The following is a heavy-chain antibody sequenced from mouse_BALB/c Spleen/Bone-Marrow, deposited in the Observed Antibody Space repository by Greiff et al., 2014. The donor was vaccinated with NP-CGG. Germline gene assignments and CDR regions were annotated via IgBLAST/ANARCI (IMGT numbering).Heavy chain of an antibody. CDR1: GYAFSSYW. CDR3: AFGNYDFDY. V-gene: IGHV1-80*01. D-gene: IGHD2-1*01. CDR2: TYPGDGDT. J-gene: IGHJ2*01. Sequence: VKLMESGAELVRPGSSVKISCKASGYAFSSYWMNWVKQRPGQGLEWIGQTYPGDGDTNYSGKFKGKATLTADESSSTAYMQLSSLTSEDSAVYFCAFGNYDFDYWGQGTTLTVSS.